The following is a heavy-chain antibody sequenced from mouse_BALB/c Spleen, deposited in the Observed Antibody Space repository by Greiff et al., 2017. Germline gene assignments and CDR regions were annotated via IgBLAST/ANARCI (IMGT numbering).Heavy chain of an antibody. CDR3: ARGFRYFDV. CDR1: GVSFTSGY. Sequence: VQLKQSGPSLVKPSQSLSLTCSVTGVSFTSGYWNWIRQSPGNKLEYMGYISYSGSTYYNPSLISRISITRDTTKNQYYLLLNSVTTEETASYCCARGFRYFDVWGAGTTVTVSS. V-gene: IGHV3-8*02. CDR2: ISYSGST. J-gene: IGHJ1*01.